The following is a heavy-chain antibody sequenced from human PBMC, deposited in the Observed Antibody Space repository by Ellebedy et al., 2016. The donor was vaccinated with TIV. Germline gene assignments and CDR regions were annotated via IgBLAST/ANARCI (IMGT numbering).Heavy chain of an antibody. V-gene: IGHV6-1*01. Sequence: SQTLSLTCGISVDSVSSKSGAWHWFRQSPSRGLEWLGRTYYRSRWFNAYALSVKSRITINAATSKNQFSLQLNSVTSEDTAVYYCARGVNWFDTWGQGTLVTVSS. CDR2: TYYRSRWFN. CDR3: ARGVNWFDT. J-gene: IGHJ5*02. CDR1: VDSVSSKSGA. D-gene: IGHD3-16*01.